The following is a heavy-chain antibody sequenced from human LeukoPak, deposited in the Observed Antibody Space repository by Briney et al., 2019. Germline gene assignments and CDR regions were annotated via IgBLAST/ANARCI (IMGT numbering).Heavy chain of an antibody. CDR2: IYSGGST. CDR3: ARDQEMATIYGTYYYYGMDV. CDR1: GFTVSSNY. V-gene: IGHV3-53*04. J-gene: IGHJ6*02. Sequence: PGGSLRLSCAASGFTVSSNYMSWVRQAPGKGLEGVSVIYSGGSTYYADSVKGRFTISRHNSKNTLYLQMNSLRAEDTAVYYCARDQEMATIYGTYYYYGMDVWGQGTTVTVSS. D-gene: IGHD5-24*01.